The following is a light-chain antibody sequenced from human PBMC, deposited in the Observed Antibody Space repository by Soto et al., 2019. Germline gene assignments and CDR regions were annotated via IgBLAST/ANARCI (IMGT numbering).Light chain of an antibody. Sequence: DIQMTQSPSSLSASVGDRVTITCRASQSINSHLNWYQQKPGKPPKLLIYDGYTLESGVPSRFSGSGSGTEFTLTIGSLQPDDFANYYCQQYDTYFRYTFGQGTKLDIK. J-gene: IGKJ2*01. CDR3: QQYDTYFRYT. CDR2: DGY. CDR1: QSINSH. V-gene: IGKV1-39*01.